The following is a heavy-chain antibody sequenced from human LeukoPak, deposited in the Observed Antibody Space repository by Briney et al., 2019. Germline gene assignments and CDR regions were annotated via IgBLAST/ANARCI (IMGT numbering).Heavy chain of an antibody. CDR2: IDRSGST. D-gene: IGHD3-10*01. CDR3: ARVRYGSGSL. V-gene: IGHV4-34*01. Sequence: SETLSLTCAVYGGSFSGYSWTWIRQPPGKGLEWIGEIDRSGSTNYNPSLKSRLTISVDTSKNQFSLKLSSVTAADTAVYYCARVRYGSGSLWSQGTLVTVSS. CDR1: GGSFSGYS. J-gene: IGHJ4*02.